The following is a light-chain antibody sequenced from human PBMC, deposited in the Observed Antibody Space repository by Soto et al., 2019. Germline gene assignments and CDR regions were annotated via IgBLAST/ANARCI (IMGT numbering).Light chain of an antibody. J-gene: IGKJ5*01. V-gene: IGKV1-5*03. CDR3: QQYNGS. CDR2: KAS. CDR1: QSISNW. Sequence: DIQMTQSPSTLSASVGDRVTITCRASQSISNWLAWYQQKPGKAPNLLIYKASNLESGVPSRFSGSGSGTEFTLTIRSLQPDDFATYYCQQYNGSLGQGTRLEIK.